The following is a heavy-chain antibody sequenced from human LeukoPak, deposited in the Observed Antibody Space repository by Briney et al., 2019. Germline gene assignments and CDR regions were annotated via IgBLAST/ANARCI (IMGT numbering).Heavy chain of an antibody. CDR2: MNPNSGNT. V-gene: IGHV1-8*01. CDR3: ARATVDCSGGSCYDAFDI. J-gene: IGHJ3*02. D-gene: IGHD2-15*01. Sequence: ASVKVSCKASGYTFTSYDINWVRQATGQGLEWMGWMNPNSGNTGYAQKFQGRVTMTRNTPISTAYMELSSLRSEDTAVYYCARATVDCSGGSCYDAFDIWGQGTMVTVSS. CDR1: GYTFTSYD.